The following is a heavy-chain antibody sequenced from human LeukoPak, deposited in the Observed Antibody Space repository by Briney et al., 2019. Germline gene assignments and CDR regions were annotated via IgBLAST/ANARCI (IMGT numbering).Heavy chain of an antibody. D-gene: IGHD3-3*01. Sequence: PGGSLRLSCAASGFTFSSYSMNWVRQAPGKGLEWVSYISSSSTIYYADSVKGRFTISRDNAKNSLYLQMNSLRDEDTAVYYCAKDRRGDFWSGYPYWGQGTLVTVSS. CDR1: GFTFSSYS. CDR3: AKDRRGDFWSGYPY. J-gene: IGHJ4*02. CDR2: ISSSSTI. V-gene: IGHV3-48*02.